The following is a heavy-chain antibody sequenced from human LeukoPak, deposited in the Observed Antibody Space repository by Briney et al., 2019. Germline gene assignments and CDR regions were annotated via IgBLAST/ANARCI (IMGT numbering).Heavy chain of an antibody. V-gene: IGHV1-18*01. J-gene: IGHJ4*02. CDR2: ISAYNGNT. CDR3: ARGGYCSSTSCSPRIFDY. Sequence: GASVKVSCKASGYTFTSYGISWVRQAPEQGLEWMGWISAYNGNTNYAQKLQGRVTMTTDTSTSTAYMELRSLRSDDTAVYYCARGGYCSSTSCSPRIFDYWGQGTLVTVSS. CDR1: GYTFTSYG. D-gene: IGHD2-2*01.